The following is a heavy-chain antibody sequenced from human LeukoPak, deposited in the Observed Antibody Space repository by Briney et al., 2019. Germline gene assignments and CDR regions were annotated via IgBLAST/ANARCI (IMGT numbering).Heavy chain of an antibody. CDR2: TSYDGSNT. J-gene: IGHJ4*02. Sequence: PGRSLRLSCTASGFSFTNYALHWVRQAPGKGLEWVAVTSYDGSNTYYADSVTGRFTISRDNSKNTLYLQMNSLRAEDTAVYYCARDPSSSWYGDYFDYWGQGTLVTVSS. V-gene: IGHV3-30*04. CDR1: GFSFTNYA. D-gene: IGHD6-13*01. CDR3: ARDPSSSWYGDYFDY.